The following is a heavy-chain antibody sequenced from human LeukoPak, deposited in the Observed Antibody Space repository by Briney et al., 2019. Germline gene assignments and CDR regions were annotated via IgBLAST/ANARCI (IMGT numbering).Heavy chain of an antibody. CDR3: ARGEFGDYYYFYMDV. D-gene: IGHD2/OR15-2a*01. CDR2: IKQDGSEK. CDR1: GFTFSSYW. Sequence: GGSLRLSCAASGFTFSSYWMSWVRQAPGKGLEWVANIKQDGSEKYYVDSVKGRFTISRDDAKNSLFLQMNSLRAEDTATYYCARGEFGDYYYFYMDVWGQGPLVTVSS. V-gene: IGHV3-7*01. J-gene: IGHJ6*03.